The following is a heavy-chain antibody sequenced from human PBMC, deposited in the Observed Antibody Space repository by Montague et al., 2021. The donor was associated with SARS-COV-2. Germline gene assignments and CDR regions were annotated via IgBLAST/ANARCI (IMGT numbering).Heavy chain of an antibody. CDR3: ARSRDWYLGN. CDR1: GDSISSGGYF. CDR2: IHIGGTS. D-gene: IGHD3-9*01. V-gene: IGHV4-39*07. J-gene: IGHJ4*02. Sequence: SETLSLTCTASGDSISSGGYFWGWIRQPPGKGLEWIASIHIGGTSXLXXSLKSRVTISIDSSKNQFSLDVTSVTAADTAVYFCARSRDWYLGNWGQGTLATVSS.